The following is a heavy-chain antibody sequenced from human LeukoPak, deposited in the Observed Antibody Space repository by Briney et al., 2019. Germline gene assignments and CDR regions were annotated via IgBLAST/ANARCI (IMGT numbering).Heavy chain of an antibody. Sequence: APVKVSCNASGGIFCSYAIRWLRQAPGQGLEWMGGIIPIFDAPLYAQRFQDRVTITADDSTTTAYMELTSLRSEDTAVYYCARGGADFASWSYYPTGGYWGQGTLITVSS. J-gene: IGHJ4*02. CDR2: IIPIFDAP. V-gene: IGHV1-69*01. D-gene: IGHD3-10*01. CDR1: GGIFCSYA. CDR3: ARGGADFASWSYYPTGGY.